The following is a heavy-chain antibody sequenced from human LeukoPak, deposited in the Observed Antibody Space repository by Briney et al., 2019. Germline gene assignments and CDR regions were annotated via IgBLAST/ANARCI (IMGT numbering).Heavy chain of an antibody. Sequence: ASVKVSCKASGYTFTGYYMHWVRQAPGQGLEWMGWINPNSGGTNYAQKFQGRVTMTRDTSISTAYMELSRLRSDDTAVYYCARDQDIVVVVAATRGYYYYGMDVWGQGTTVTVSS. D-gene: IGHD2-15*01. V-gene: IGHV1-2*02. CDR2: INPNSGGT. CDR1: GYTFTGYY. J-gene: IGHJ6*02. CDR3: ARDQDIVVVVAATRGYYYYGMDV.